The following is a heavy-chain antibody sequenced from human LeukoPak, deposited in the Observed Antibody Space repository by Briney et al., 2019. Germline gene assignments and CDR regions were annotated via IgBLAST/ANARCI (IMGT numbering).Heavy chain of an antibody. CDR3: ARDRAARGYYYYYMDV. CDR1: GFTFSSYA. J-gene: IGHJ6*03. Sequence: GGSLRLSCAAFGFTFSSYAMHWVRQAPGKGLEYVSAISSNGGSTYYANSVKGRFTISRDNSKNTLYLQMGSLRAEDMAVYYCARDRAARGYYYYYMDVWGKGTTVTVSS. D-gene: IGHD6-6*01. V-gene: IGHV3-64*01. CDR2: ISSNGGST.